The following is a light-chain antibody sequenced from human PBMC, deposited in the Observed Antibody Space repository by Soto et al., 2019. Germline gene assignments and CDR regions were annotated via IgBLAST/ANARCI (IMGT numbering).Light chain of an antibody. V-gene: IGLV1-51*01. CDR2: DNN. J-gene: IGLJ2*01. Sequence: QSVLTQPPSMSAAPGQKVTISCSGTNSNIGDNYVSWYQQLPGTAPKLIIYDNNKRPSGIPDRFSGSKSGTSATLGITGLQTGAEADYYCGTWDSSLSAGVFGGGTKLTVL. CDR1: NSNIGDNY. CDR3: GTWDSSLSAGV.